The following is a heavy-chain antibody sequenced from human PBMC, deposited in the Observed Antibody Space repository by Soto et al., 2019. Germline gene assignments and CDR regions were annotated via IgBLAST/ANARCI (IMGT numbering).Heavy chain of an antibody. Sequence: QVQLVQSGAEVKKPGASVKVSCKASGYTFTSYGISWVRQAPGQGLEWMGWISAYNGNTNYAQKLQGRVTMTTDTSTSTAYMALRSLRSDDTAVYYCASSLSTFHYDILTGLDAFDIWGQGTMVTVSS. CDR1: GYTFTSYG. V-gene: IGHV1-18*04. D-gene: IGHD3-9*01. J-gene: IGHJ3*02. CDR3: ASSLSTFHYDILTGLDAFDI. CDR2: ISAYNGNT.